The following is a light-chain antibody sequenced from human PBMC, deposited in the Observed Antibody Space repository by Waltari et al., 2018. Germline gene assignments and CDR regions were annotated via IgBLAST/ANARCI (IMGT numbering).Light chain of an antibody. CDR2: KAS. Sequence: DIQMTQSPSTLSASVGDRVTMTCRATQTINTWLAWYQQKPGKAPKLLISKASTLESGVPSRFGGSGFGTEFTLTISSLQPDDFATYYCQQYNTYSRTFGRGTKVDIK. V-gene: IGKV1-5*03. CDR1: QTINTW. CDR3: QQYNTYSRT. J-gene: IGKJ1*01.